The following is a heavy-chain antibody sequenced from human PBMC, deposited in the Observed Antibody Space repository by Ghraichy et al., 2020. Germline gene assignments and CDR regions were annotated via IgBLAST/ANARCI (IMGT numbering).Heavy chain of an antibody. CDR2: IYPGDSET. D-gene: IGHD6-13*01. Sequence: GESLNISCRSSGYSVTSHWIAWVRQMPGKGLESVGIIYPGDSETRYNPSFEGQVTISADKSITTTYLQWSSLKASDTAIYFCAMARSNWYYFDYWGQGTLVTVSS. J-gene: IGHJ4*02. CDR3: AMARSNWYYFDY. CDR1: GYSVTSHW. V-gene: IGHV5-51*01.